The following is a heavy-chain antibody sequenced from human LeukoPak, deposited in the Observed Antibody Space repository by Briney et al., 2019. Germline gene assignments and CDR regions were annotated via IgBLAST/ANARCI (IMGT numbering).Heavy chain of an antibody. CDR1: GGSISSYY. CDR2: IYDSGGT. V-gene: IGHV4-59*01. J-gene: IGHJ4*02. CDR3: ARLSGWGVGNDY. Sequence: SETLSLTCTVSGGSISSYYWSWIRQPPGKGLEWIGYIYDSGGTNYNPSLKSRVTISVDTSKNQFSLKLSSVTAADTAVYYCARLSGWGVGNDYWGQGTLVTVSS. D-gene: IGHD1-26*01.